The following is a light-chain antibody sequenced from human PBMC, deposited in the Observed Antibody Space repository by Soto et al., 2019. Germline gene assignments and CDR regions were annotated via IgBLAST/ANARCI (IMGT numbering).Light chain of an antibody. CDR1: QAIDQS. V-gene: IGKV1-27*01. CDR2: AAS. CDR3: HEHNVHHPVG. J-gene: IGKJ3*01. Sequence: DTQMTQYPSSLSSSVGDRVTITCRSSQAIDQSVAWYQQKPGQVPKLLIYAASTLHSGVPSRFSDSGSGTPYTHAITSVQPEDVATQCCHEHNVHHPVGFGPRTTVDV.